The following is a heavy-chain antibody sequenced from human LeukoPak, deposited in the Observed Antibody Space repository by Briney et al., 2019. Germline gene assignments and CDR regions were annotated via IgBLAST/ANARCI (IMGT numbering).Heavy chain of an antibody. CDR3: ARGYGSGSYNNFNQ. CDR2: IHYTGNT. V-gene: IGHV4-59*02. J-gene: IGHJ4*02. CDR1: GASVRGYY. D-gene: IGHD3-10*01. Sequence: SETLSLTCTVSGASVRGYYWSWIRQPPGKGLEWIGYIHYTGNTDYNPSLTSRVTMSVDTSKNQFSLMPTSVTAADTAVYYCARGYGSGSYNNFNQWGQGLLVAVSS.